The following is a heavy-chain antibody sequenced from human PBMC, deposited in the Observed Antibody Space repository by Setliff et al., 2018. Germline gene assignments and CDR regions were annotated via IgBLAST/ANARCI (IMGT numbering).Heavy chain of an antibody. CDR1: GLSYSNYW. J-gene: IGHJ4*02. D-gene: IGHD3-22*01. Sequence: GGSLRLSCTASGLSYSNYWVSWVRQAPGKGLEWISYISTTGSTENYADSVKGRFTISRDNAKNSLYLQMNSLRAEDTAVYYCARENYYVSSGYYYGVDYWGQGTLVTVSS. CDR2: ISTTGSTE. V-gene: IGHV3-48*04. CDR3: ARENYYVSSGYYYGVDY.